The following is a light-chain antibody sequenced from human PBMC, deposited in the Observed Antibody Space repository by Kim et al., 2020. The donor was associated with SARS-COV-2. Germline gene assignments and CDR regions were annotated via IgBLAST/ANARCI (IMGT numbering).Light chain of an antibody. J-gene: IGKJ1*01. Sequence: VSAGDRATLTCRASQSISSYLDWYQQKPGQAPKLLIYGASTRASGIPARFSGSGSGTEFTLTISSLQSEDFAVYYCQQNNNRPRTFGQGTRVDIK. CDR1: QSISSY. CDR3: QQNNNRPRT. V-gene: IGKV3-15*01. CDR2: GAS.